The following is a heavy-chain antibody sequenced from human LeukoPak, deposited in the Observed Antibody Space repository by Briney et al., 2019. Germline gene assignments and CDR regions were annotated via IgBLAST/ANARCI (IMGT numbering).Heavy chain of an antibody. D-gene: IGHD5-24*01. CDR1: GFTFSTYT. CDR3: ARWPEGAMDYFDY. V-gene: IGHV3-23*01. CDR2: IGSSGGGI. Sequence: PGGSLRLSCAASGFTFSTYTMYWVRHPPGKRLEWVSIIGSSGGGIHYADSVKGRFTISRDNSKNTLYLEMSSLRVEDTAIYYCARWPEGAMDYFDYWGQGTLVTVSS. J-gene: IGHJ4*02.